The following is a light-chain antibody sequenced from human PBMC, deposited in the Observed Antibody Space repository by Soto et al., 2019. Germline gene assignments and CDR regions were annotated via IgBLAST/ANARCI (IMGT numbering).Light chain of an antibody. CDR2: AAS. J-gene: IGKJ3*01. CDR1: QDINNY. V-gene: IGKV1-16*02. Sequence: DIQMTQSPSSLSASVGDRVTITCRASQDINNYLAWFQQKPGKAPQSLIFAASSLQSGVPSKISGGGSGTDFTLTISSLQPEDFATYYCQQYNTYPFTFGPGTKVDIK. CDR3: QQYNTYPFT.